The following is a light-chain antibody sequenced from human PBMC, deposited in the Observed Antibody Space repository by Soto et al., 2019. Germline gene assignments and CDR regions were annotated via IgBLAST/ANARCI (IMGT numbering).Light chain of an antibody. CDR3: QYYGTSPQT. V-gene: IGKV3-20*01. Sequence: EIFLTQSPGTLSLSEWGIATLSCRASQSVSSSALAWYQQKPGQAPRRLIYGASSRATDIPDRFSGSGSGTDFTLTISRLEPEDFAVYYCQYYGTSPQTFGQGTKVDIK. CDR2: GAS. J-gene: IGKJ1*01. CDR1: QSVSSSA.